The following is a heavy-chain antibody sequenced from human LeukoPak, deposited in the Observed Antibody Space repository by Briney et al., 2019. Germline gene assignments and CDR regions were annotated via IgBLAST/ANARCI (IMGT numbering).Heavy chain of an antibody. CDR1: GFTFSSYS. CDR2: ISSSSYV. Sequence: GGSLRLSCAASGFTFSSYSMKWVRQALRKGQEWVSSISSSSYVYYADSVKGRFTISRDNAKNSLYLQMNSLRAEDTAVYYCARDREYSSSYGYWGQGTLVTVSS. CDR3: ARDREYSSSYGY. D-gene: IGHD6-6*01. V-gene: IGHV3-21*01. J-gene: IGHJ4*02.